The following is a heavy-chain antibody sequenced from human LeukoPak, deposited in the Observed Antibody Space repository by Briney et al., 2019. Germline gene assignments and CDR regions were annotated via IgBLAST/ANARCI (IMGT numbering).Heavy chain of an antibody. Sequence: SETLSLTCTVSGGSLSSENYYWSWLRQPPGRGLDYIGFIYYGGHTNYNPSLKSRVTISVDTSKDQFSLRLSSVTTADTAVYYCARSLDNSGWYSGDHWGQGTLVTVSS. CDR2: IYYGGHT. J-gene: IGHJ4*02. V-gene: IGHV4-61*01. CDR1: GGSLSSENYY. D-gene: IGHD6-19*01. CDR3: ARSLDNSGWYSGDH.